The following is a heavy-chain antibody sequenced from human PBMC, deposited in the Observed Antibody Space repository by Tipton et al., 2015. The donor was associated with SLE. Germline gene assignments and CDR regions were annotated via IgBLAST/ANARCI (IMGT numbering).Heavy chain of an antibody. CDR2: IYHSGST. Sequence: LRLSCAVSGYSVSSGYYWGWIRQPPGKGLEWIGSIYHSGSTYYNPSLKSRVTISVDTSKNQFSLKLSSVTAADTAVYYCARDGGSSWYPFDYWGQGTLVTVSS. CDR3: ARDGGSSWYPFDY. J-gene: IGHJ4*02. V-gene: IGHV4-38-2*02. D-gene: IGHD6-13*01. CDR1: GYSVSSGYY.